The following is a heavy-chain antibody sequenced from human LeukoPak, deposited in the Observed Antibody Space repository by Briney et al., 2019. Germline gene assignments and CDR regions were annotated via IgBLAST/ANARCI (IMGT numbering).Heavy chain of an antibody. Sequence: SETLSLTCTVSGGSISSYYWNWIRQSAGKGLEWIGRIYTSGSTNYNPSLKSRVTMSVDTSKNQFSLKVSSVTAADTAVYCCARDDFWSGYRAFDIWGQGTRVTVSS. D-gene: IGHD3-3*01. CDR1: GGSISSYY. V-gene: IGHV4-4*07. J-gene: IGHJ3*02. CDR2: IYTSGST. CDR3: ARDDFWSGYRAFDI.